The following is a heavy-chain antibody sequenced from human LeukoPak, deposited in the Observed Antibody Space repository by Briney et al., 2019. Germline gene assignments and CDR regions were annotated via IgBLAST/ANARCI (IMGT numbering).Heavy chain of an antibody. Sequence: GGSLRLSCAASGFTFSSYAMNWVRQAPGGGLEGGSAITSSGGSTNYADSVKDRFTIFRDNSEKMVYLQMDRLSAEDTAIYYCVKDQGGYSSSSSDSWGQGTLVTVSS. CDR1: GFTFSSYA. CDR2: ITSSGGST. CDR3: VKDQGGYSSSSSDS. D-gene: IGHD6-6*01. V-gene: IGHV3-23*01. J-gene: IGHJ4*02.